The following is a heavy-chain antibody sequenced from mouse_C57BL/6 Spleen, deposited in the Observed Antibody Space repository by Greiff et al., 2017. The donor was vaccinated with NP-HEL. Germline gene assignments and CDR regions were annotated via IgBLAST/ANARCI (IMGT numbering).Heavy chain of an antibody. Sequence: VQLQQSGAELVRPGASVTLSCKASGYTFTDYEMHWVKQTPVHGLEWIGAIDPETGGTAYNQKFKGKAILTADKSSSTAYMELRSLTSEDSAVYYCTRQLRLAYWGQGTLVTVSA. CDR2: IDPETGGT. CDR1: GYTFTDYE. D-gene: IGHD3-2*02. CDR3: TRQLRLAY. V-gene: IGHV1-15*01. J-gene: IGHJ3*01.